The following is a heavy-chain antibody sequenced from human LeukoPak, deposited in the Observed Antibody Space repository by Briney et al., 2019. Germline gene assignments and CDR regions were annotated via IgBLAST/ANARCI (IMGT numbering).Heavy chain of an antibody. J-gene: IGHJ4*02. Sequence: PGGSLRLPCAASGFTFSSYAMSWVRQAPGKGLEWVSAISGSGGSTYYADSVKGRFTISRDNSKNTLYLQMNSLRAEDTAVYYCAKAPRYYYGSGSYRADYWGQGTLVTVSS. V-gene: IGHV3-23*01. D-gene: IGHD3-10*01. CDR1: GFTFSSYA. CDR3: AKAPRYYYGSGSYRADY. CDR2: ISGSGGST.